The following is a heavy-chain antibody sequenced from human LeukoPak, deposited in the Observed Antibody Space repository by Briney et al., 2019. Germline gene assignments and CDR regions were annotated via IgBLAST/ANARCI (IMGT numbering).Heavy chain of an antibody. CDR3: ARGVILTGYYAYFDY. J-gene: IGHJ4*02. CDR1: GGSISNYY. Sequence: SETLSLTCTVSGGSISNYYWSWIRQPAGKGLEWLGRIYTSENTNYNPSLKSRVTMSVDTSKNQFSPKLSSVTAADTAVYYCARGVILTGYYAYFDYWGQGTLVTVSS. CDR2: IYTSENT. D-gene: IGHD3-9*01. V-gene: IGHV4-4*07.